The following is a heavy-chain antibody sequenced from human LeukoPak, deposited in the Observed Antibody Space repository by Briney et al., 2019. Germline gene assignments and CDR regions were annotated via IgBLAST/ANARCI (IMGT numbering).Heavy chain of an antibody. J-gene: IGHJ4*02. D-gene: IGHD6-19*01. CDR1: GFTFSNAW. CDR2: IKSKTDGGTT. V-gene: IGHV3-15*01. Sequence: AGSLRLSCAGSGFTFSNAWMSWVRQAPGKGLEWVGRIKSKTDGGTTDYAAPMKGRLTISRDDSKNTLYLQMNSLKTEDTAVYYCTTESPQWDYWGQGTLVTVSS. CDR3: TTESPQWDY.